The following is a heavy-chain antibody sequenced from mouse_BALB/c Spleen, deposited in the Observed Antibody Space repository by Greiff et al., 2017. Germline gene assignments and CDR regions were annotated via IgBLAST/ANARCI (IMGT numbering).Heavy chain of an antibody. J-gene: IGHJ3*01. Sequence: VQLLQSGPELVKPGASVKLSCKTSGYTFTDYTMHWVKQSLGKSLEWIGGINPNNGGTSYNQTFKGKATLTVDKSSSTTYMELRSLTSEEAAVSYCSGRGHGKYSALAYWGQGTLVTVSA. CDR3: SGRGHGKYSALAY. V-gene: IGHV1-18*01. CDR2: INPNNGGT. D-gene: IGHD1-1*01. CDR1: GYTFTDYT.